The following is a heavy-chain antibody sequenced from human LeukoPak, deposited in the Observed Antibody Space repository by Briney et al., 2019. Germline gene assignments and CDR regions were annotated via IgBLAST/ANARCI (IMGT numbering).Heavy chain of an antibody. D-gene: IGHD3-16*01. J-gene: IGHJ4*02. Sequence: SETLSLTCTVSGGSISSGSYYWSWIRQPAGKGLEWIGRIYTSGSTNYNPSLKSRVTISVDTSKNQFSLKLSSVTAADTAVYFCAKSLDTFDEYWGQGTLVTVSS. CDR3: AKSLDTFDEY. CDR2: IYTSGST. V-gene: IGHV4-61*02. CDR1: GGSISSGSYY.